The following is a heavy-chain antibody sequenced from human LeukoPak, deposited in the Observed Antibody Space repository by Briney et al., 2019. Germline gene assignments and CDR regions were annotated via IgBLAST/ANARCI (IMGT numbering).Heavy chain of an antibody. V-gene: IGHV4-38-2*02. J-gene: IGHJ3*02. Sequence: SETLSLTCTVSGYSITSGYYWGWIRQPPGKGLEWIGSIYHSGSTYYNPSLKSRVTISIDTSKNQFSLKLSSVTAADTAVYYCARDGYSYYHDAFDIWGQGTMVTVSS. D-gene: IGHD5-18*01. CDR3: ARDGYSYYHDAFDI. CDR2: IYHSGST. CDR1: GYSITSGYY.